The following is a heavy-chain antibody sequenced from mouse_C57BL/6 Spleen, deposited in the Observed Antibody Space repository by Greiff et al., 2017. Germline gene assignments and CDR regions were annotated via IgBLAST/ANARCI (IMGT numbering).Heavy chain of an antibody. CDR3: ARWEGVYDLDY. Sequence: VQLKQSGPVLVKPGASVKMSCKASGYTFTDYYMHWVKQSHGKSLEWIGVINPYNGGTSYNQKFKGKATLTVDKSSSTAYMELNSLTSEDAAVYYCARWEGVYDLDYWGQGTTLTVSS. CDR1: GYTFTDYY. V-gene: IGHV1-19*01. D-gene: IGHD2-10*02. J-gene: IGHJ2*01. CDR2: INPYNGGT.